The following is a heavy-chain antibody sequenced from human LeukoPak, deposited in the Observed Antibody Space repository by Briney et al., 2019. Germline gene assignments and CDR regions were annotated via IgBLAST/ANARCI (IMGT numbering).Heavy chain of an antibody. J-gene: IGHJ4*02. CDR3: AKDRGYCSGGSCYSFDY. CDR2: ISTTGGST. CDR1: GFTFSSYA. D-gene: IGHD2-15*01. Sequence: SGGSLRLSCAASGFTFSSYAMSWVRQAPGKGLEWVSTISTTGGSTYYADSVKGRFTISRDNSKNTLYLQMNSLRAEDTAVYNCAKDRGYCSGGSCYSFDYWGQGTLVTVSS. V-gene: IGHV3-23*01.